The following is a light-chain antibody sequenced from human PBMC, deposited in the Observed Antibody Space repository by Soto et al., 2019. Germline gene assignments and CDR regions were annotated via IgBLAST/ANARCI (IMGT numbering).Light chain of an antibody. CDR2: STT. CDR1: TGAVTCGYY. J-gene: IGLJ2*01. Sequence: QTVVTQEPSLTVSPGGTVTLTCASSTGAVTCGYYPNWFQQRPGQPPRALIYSTTYKHPWTPARFSGSLVGGKAALTLSGAQPEDEAEYYCLLFYGDGVVFGGGTKLTVL. CDR3: LLFYGDGVV. V-gene: IGLV7-43*01.